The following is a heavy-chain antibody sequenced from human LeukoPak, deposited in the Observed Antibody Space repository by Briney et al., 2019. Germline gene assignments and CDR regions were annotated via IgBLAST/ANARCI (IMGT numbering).Heavy chain of an antibody. CDR3: ARATPYYDFWSGHGGFDY. J-gene: IGHJ4*02. V-gene: IGHV1-69*05. D-gene: IGHD3-3*01. CDR1: GGTFSSYA. Sequence: SVKVSCKASGGTFSSYAISWVRQAPGQGLERMGGIIPIFGTANYAQKFQGRVTITTDESTSTAYMELSSLRSEDTAVYYCARATPYYDFWSGHGGFDYWGQGTLVTVSS. CDR2: IIPIFGTA.